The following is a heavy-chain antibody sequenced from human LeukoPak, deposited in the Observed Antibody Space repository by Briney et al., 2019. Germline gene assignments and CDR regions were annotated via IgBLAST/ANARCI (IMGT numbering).Heavy chain of an antibody. CDR2: IYSTGST. CDR3: ARHLGAQSLIAFDI. V-gene: IGHV4-4*07. D-gene: IGHD3-16*01. J-gene: IGHJ3*02. Sequence: SETLSLTCTVFGGSINRYYWTWIRQPAGKGLEWIGRIYSTGSTNYNPSLKSRVTMSVDTSKNHFSLNLNSVTAADTAVYYCARHLGAQSLIAFDIWGRGTMVTVSS. CDR1: GGSINRYY.